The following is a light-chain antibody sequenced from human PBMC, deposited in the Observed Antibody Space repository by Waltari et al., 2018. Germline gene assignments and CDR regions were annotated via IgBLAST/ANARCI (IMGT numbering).Light chain of an antibody. CDR2: ENY. Sequence: QSVLTQPPSVSAAPGQKVTISCSGSHPNIGKNFVSWYHQFPGSAPKLLSYENYNRPSDIPDRFSGSKAGTSATLDITGLQTGDEADYYCGTWDSSLNIEVFGGGTKLTVL. J-gene: IGLJ3*02. CDR1: HPNIGKNF. CDR3: GTWDSSLNIEV. V-gene: IGLV1-51*02.